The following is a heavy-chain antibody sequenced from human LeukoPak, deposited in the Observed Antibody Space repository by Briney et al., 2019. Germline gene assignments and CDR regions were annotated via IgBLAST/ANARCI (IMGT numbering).Heavy chain of an antibody. Sequence: GGSLRLSCAASGFTFSSFGMHWVRQAPGKGLEWVAVIWYDGSNKYYADSVKGRFTISRDNSKNTLYLQMNSLRAEDTAVYYCARVDIREKDMDVWGKGTTVTVSS. J-gene: IGHJ6*03. V-gene: IGHV3-33*01. D-gene: IGHD2-2*03. CDR2: IWYDGSNK. CDR3: ARVDIREKDMDV. CDR1: GFTFSSFG.